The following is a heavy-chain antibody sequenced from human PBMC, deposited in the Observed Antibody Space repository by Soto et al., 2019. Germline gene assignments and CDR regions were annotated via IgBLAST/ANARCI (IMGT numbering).Heavy chain of an antibody. CDR3: ARDGGFDWLDY. CDR1: GFTFHNYG. CDR2: IWYDGSNK. D-gene: IGHD3-9*01. V-gene: IGHV3-33*01. Sequence: PWGALKLSRSASGFTFHNYGIHRVPQAPGKGLEWVAVIWYDGSNKYYADSVKGRFTISRDNSKNTLYLQMNSLRAEDTAVYYCARDGGFDWLDYWGQGTLVTVSS. J-gene: IGHJ4*02.